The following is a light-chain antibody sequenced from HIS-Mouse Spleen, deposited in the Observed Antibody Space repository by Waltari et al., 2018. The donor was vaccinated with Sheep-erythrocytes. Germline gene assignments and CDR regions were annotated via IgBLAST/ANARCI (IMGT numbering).Light chain of an antibody. V-gene: IGLV2-11*01. Sequence: QSALTQPRSVSGSPGQSVTISCTGTSSAVGGYTYVSWYHQHPGKAPNLMIYDVSKRPSGVPDRFSGSKSGNTASLTISGLQAEDEADYYCCSYAGSYNYVFGTGTKVTVL. J-gene: IGLJ1*01. CDR3: CSYAGSYNYV. CDR1: SSAVGGYTY. CDR2: DVS.